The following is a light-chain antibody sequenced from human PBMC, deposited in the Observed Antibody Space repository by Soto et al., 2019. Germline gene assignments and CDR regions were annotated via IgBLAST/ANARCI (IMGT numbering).Light chain of an antibody. Sequence: VLTQSPGTLSLSPGERATLSCRASQSVISSYLAWYQQKSGQAPRLLIYGTSSRATGIPARFSGSGSGTEFTLTISSLHSEDFAVYYCQQYNNWPPWTFGQGTKVDIK. CDR3: QQYNNWPPWT. CDR2: GTS. V-gene: IGKV3-15*01. CDR1: QSVISS. J-gene: IGKJ1*01.